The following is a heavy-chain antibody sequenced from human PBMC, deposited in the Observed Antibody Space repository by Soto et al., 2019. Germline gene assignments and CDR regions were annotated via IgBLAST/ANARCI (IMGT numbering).Heavy chain of an antibody. Sequence: LKISCAASGFSFRDYFMIWPRQAPGKGLEWVSYIGPYGNSIYYADSVKGRFTISRDDATKSLHLHMNSLRTDDTAVYYCARDDHTYGVYWGQGTPVTVSS. D-gene: IGHD2-21*01. V-gene: IGHV3-11*01. CDR2: IGPYGNSI. CDR1: GFSFRDYF. CDR3: ARDDHTYGVY. J-gene: IGHJ4*02.